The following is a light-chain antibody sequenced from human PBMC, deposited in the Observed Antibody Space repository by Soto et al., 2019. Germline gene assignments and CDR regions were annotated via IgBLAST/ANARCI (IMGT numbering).Light chain of an antibody. Sequence: QSALTQPPSASGSPGRSITISCTGTSSDVGGYNYVSWYQQHPGKIPKLLIYEVTKRPPGVPDRFSGSKSGNTASLTVSGLQVEDEADYYCTSYIGNNNYAFGGGTKLTVL. CDR1: SSDVGGYNY. CDR3: TSYIGNNNYA. V-gene: IGLV2-8*01. J-gene: IGLJ3*02. CDR2: EVT.